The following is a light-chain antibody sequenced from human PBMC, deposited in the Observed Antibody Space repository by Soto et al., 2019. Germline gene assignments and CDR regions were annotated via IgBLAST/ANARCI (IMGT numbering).Light chain of an antibody. CDR3: QQYSNWPPIT. V-gene: IGKV1-39*01. Sequence: DIQMTQSPSSLSASVGDRVTITCRASQSIGYYLSWYQHKPGKAPKLLIYAASRLQSGVPSRFRGSGSGTDFTLTISSLQSEDFAVYYCQQYSNWPPITFGQGTRLEIK. J-gene: IGKJ5*01. CDR1: QSIGYY. CDR2: AAS.